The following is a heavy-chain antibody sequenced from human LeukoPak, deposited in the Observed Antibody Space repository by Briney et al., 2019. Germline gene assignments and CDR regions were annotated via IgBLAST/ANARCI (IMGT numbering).Heavy chain of an antibody. CDR1: GFTFSSYG. V-gene: IGHV3-30*02. D-gene: IGHD3-10*01. Sequence: GGSLRLSCAASGFTFSSYGMHWVRQAPGKGLEWVAFIRYDGSNKYYADSVKGRFTISRDNSKNTLYLQMTSLRAEDTAVYYCAKGPPYYGSGSNFDYWGQGTLVTVSS. CDR2: IRYDGSNK. J-gene: IGHJ4*02. CDR3: AKGPPYYGSGSNFDY.